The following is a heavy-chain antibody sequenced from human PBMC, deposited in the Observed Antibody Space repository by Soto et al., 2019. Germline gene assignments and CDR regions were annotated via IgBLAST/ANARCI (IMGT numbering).Heavy chain of an antibody. D-gene: IGHD3-9*01. J-gene: IGHJ4*02. CDR1: GGSISSGGYS. CDR2: IYHSGST. V-gene: IGHV4-30-2*01. Sequence: PSETLSLTCAVSGGSISSGGYSWSWIRQPPGKGLEWIGYIYHSGSTYYNPSLKSRVTISVDTSKNQFSLKLSSVTAADTAVYYCARAYDILSLDYWGQGTLVTVSS. CDR3: ARAYDILSLDY.